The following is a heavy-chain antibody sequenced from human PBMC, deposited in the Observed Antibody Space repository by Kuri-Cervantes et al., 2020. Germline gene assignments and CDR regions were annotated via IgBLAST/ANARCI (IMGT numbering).Heavy chain of an antibody. CDR3: ARGQGAILALLDI. D-gene: IGHD3-3*01. J-gene: IGHJ6*02. CDR2: IYYSGST. CDR1: GGSISSGGYF. V-gene: IGHV4-31*03. Sequence: SETLSLTCTVSGGSISSGGYFWSWIRQHPGKGLEWIGYIYYSGSTYYNPSLKSRVTISVDTSKNQFSLKVNSVTAADTAVYYCARGQGAILALLDIWGQGTTVTVSS.